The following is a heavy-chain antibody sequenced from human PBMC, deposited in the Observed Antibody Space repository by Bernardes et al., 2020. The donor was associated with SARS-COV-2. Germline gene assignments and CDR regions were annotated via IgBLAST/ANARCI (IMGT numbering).Heavy chain of an antibody. CDR3: ARAGWDSGSFYGKGLADY. Sequence: GGSLRLSCAASGFTVTHYAMHWVRQAPGKGLQWVAVISDDGNKNYYTDSVKGRFTISRDNSKNTLYLQMNSLRTEDTAVYYCARAGWDSGSFYGKGLADYWGQGTLVTVSS. CDR1: GFTVTHYA. D-gene: IGHD1-26*01. J-gene: IGHJ4*02. V-gene: IGHV3-30-3*01. CDR2: ISDDGNKN.